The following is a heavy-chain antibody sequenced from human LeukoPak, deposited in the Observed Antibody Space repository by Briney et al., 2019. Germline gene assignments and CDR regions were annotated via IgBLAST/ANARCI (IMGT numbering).Heavy chain of an antibody. Sequence: KPSETLSLTCTVSVGSVSSGSYYWSWIRQPPGKELEWSWYSYYSGSTNYNPSLKSRVTISVDTSKNQFYLKLSSVTAADTAVYYCARGNDVLTSWGQGTLVTVSS. CDR2: SYYSGST. CDR1: VGSVSSGSYY. J-gene: IGHJ5*02. V-gene: IGHV4-61*01. CDR3: ARGNDVLTS. D-gene: IGHD3-9*01.